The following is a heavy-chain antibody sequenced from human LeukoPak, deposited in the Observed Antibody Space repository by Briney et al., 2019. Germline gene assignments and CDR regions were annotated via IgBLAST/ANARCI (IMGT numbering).Heavy chain of an antibody. V-gene: IGHV1-69*13. CDR3: AREGVSYGGNSRSPLPPY. CDR1: GGTFSSYA. CDR2: IIPIFGTA. J-gene: IGHJ4*02. Sequence: ASVKVSCKASGGTFSSYAISWVRQAPGHGLDWMGGIIPIFGTANYAQKFQGRVTITADESTSTAYMELSSLRSEDTAVYYCAREGVSYGGNSRSPLPPYWGQGTLVTVPS. D-gene: IGHD4-23*01.